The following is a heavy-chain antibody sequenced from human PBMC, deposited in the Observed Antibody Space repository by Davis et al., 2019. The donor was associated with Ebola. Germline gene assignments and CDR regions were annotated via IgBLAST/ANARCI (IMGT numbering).Heavy chain of an antibody. Sequence: SETLSLTCAVYGGSFSGHYWSWIRQPPGKGLEWIGEINHSGSTNYNPSLRSRVTISVDTSKNQFSLKLSSVTAADTAVYYCARTTKTNVEDSGLGYNFFDSWGQGTLVSVSS. CDR2: INHSGST. CDR1: GGSFSGHY. J-gene: IGHJ5*01. D-gene: IGHD5-18*01. V-gene: IGHV4-34*01. CDR3: ARTTKTNVEDSGLGYNFFDS.